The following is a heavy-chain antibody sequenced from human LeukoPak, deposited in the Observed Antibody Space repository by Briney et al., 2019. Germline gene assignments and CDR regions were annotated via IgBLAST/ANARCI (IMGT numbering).Heavy chain of an antibody. CDR2: MNPNSGNT. Sequence: ASVKVSCKASGYTFTSYDINWVRQATGQRLEWMGWMNPNSGNTGYAQKFQGRVTMTRNTSISTAYMELSSLRSEDTAVYYCARGPLELRGVVKSRPLVVPAAGAFDYWGQGTLVTVSS. D-gene: IGHD2-2*01. V-gene: IGHV1-8*01. CDR3: ARGPLELRGVVKSRPLVVPAAGAFDY. J-gene: IGHJ4*02. CDR1: GYTFTSYD.